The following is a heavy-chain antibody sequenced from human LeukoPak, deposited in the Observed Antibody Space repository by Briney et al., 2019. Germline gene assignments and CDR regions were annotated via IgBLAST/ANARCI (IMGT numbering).Heavy chain of an antibody. CDR2: INHSGST. J-gene: IGHJ4*02. D-gene: IGHD2-2*01. CDR3: ARKASIRGGFH. Sequence: SETLSLTCAVYGGSFSGYYWSWIRQPPGKGLEWIGEINHSGSTNYNPSLRSRITISVDTSKNQFSLKLISVTAADTAVYYCARKASIRGGFHWGQGTLVTVSS. CDR1: GGSFSGYY. V-gene: IGHV4-34*01.